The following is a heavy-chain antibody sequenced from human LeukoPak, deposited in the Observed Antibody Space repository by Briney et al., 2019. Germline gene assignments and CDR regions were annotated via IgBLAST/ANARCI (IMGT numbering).Heavy chain of an antibody. CDR1: GFTFDDYT. CDR3: ARDLHYDFWSGYYT. CDR2: ISWDGGST. V-gene: IGHV3-43*01. Sequence: GGSLRLSCAASGFTFDDYTMHWVCQAPGKGLEWVSLISWDGGSTYYADSVKGRFTISRGNAKNSLYLQMNSLRAEDTALYYCARDLHYDFWSGYYTWGQGTLVTVSS. J-gene: IGHJ4*02. D-gene: IGHD3-3*01.